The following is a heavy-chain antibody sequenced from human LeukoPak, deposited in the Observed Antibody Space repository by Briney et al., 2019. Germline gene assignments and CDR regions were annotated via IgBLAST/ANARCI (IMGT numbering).Heavy chain of an antibody. D-gene: IGHD5-18*01. Sequence: SETLSLTCTVSGGSISSSSYYWGWIRQPPRKGLEWIGSIYYSGSTYYNPSLKSRVAISVDTSKNQFSLKLSSVTAADTAVYYCARDHSSNGWFDPWGQGTLVTVSS. V-gene: IGHV4-39*07. CDR2: IYYSGST. J-gene: IGHJ5*02. CDR3: ARDHSSNGWFDP. CDR1: GGSISSSSYY.